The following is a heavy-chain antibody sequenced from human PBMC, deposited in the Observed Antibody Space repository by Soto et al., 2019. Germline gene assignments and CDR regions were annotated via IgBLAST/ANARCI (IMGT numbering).Heavy chain of an antibody. CDR3: ASNSVYNWFDP. D-gene: IGHD5-12*01. CDR1: GYTFTSYG. Sequence: ASVKVSCKASGYTFTSYGISWVRQAPGQGLEWMGWISAYNGNTNYAQKLQGRVTMTTDTSTSTAYMELRSLRSDDTVVYYCASNSVYNWFDPWGQGTLVTVSS. CDR2: ISAYNGNT. V-gene: IGHV1-18*01. J-gene: IGHJ5*02.